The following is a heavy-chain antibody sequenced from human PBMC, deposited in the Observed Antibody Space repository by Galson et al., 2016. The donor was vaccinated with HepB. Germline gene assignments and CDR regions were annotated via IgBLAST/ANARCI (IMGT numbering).Heavy chain of an antibody. Sequence: SLRLSCAAYGFSFSTYVMYWVRQAPGKGLEWVAVISNDGIYRYYSDSARGRFTISRDNSQDTLFLQMDSLRVEDTAMYYCAEWGGSSITIFGVNYFDFWGQGTQVTVSS. CDR2: ISNDGIYR. CDR3: AEWGGSSITIFGVNYFDF. J-gene: IGHJ4*02. CDR1: GFSFSTYV. V-gene: IGHV3-30*03. D-gene: IGHD3-3*01.